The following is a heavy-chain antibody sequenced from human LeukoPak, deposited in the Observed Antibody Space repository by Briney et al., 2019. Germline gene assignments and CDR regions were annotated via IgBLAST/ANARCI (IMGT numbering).Heavy chain of an antibody. Sequence: QSGGSLRLSCAASGFTFSSYAMSWVRQAPGKGLEWVSAISGSGGSTYYADSVKGRFTISRDNSKNTLYLQMNSLRAEDTAVYYCAKLINYRSAFDIWGQGTMVTVSS. D-gene: IGHD4-11*01. J-gene: IGHJ3*02. CDR3: AKLINYRSAFDI. CDR2: ISGSGGST. CDR1: GFTFSSYA. V-gene: IGHV3-23*01.